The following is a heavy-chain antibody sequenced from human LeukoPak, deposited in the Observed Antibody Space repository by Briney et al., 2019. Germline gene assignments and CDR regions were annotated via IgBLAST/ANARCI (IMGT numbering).Heavy chain of an antibody. CDR2: IYYSGST. J-gene: IGHJ4*02. Sequence: SETLSLTCTLSGGSISSYYWSWIRQPPGKGLEWIGYIYYSGSTNYNPSPKSRVTISVDTSKNQFSLKLSSVTAADTAVYYCARRSGYDSLDYWGQGTLVTVSS. CDR1: GGSISSYY. CDR3: ARRSGYDSLDY. D-gene: IGHD5-12*01. V-gene: IGHV4-59*01.